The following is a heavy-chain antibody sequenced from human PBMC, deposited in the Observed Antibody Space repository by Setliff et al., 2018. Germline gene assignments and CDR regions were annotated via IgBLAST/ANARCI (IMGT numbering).Heavy chain of an antibody. V-gene: IGHV4-38-2*02. Sequence: SETLSLTCTVSGYSISSGYYWGWIRQPPGKGLELIGSIYHSGSTYYNPSLKSRVTISVDTAKNQFSLKLSSVTAADTAVYYCARGGGGRGPAREGYWFDPWGQGTLVTVSS. D-gene: IGHD3-10*01. CDR3: ARGGGGRGPAREGYWFDP. CDR1: GYSISSGYY. CDR2: IYHSGST. J-gene: IGHJ5*02.